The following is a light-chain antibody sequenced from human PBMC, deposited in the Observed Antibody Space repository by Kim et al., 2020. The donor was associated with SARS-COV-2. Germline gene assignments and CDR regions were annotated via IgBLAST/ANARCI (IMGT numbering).Light chain of an antibody. CDR1: SLRSYY. J-gene: IGLJ2*01. Sequence: SSELTQDPAVSVALGQTVRITCQGDSLRSYYATWYQQRPRQAPVLVIYGRNNRPSGIPDRFSGSSSGNTASLTISGAQAEDEADFYCPSRDSGGNVLFGGGTKLTVL. CDR3: PSRDSGGNVL. CDR2: GRN. V-gene: IGLV3-19*01.